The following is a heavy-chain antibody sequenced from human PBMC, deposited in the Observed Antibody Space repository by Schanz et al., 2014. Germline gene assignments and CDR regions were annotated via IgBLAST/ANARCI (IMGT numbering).Heavy chain of an antibody. J-gene: IGHJ6*02. CDR3: ARSGVDV. CDR2: IPSDESNK. Sequence: QVQLVESGGGVVQPGRSLRLSCAASGFTFSSSGMHWVRQAPGKGLEWVAFIPSDESNKYYIDSVKGRFTISRDNSRETMFLQMNTLRPDDTAVYYCARSGVDVWGQGTTVTVSS. D-gene: IGHD3-10*01. CDR1: GFTFSSSG. V-gene: IGHV3-30*03.